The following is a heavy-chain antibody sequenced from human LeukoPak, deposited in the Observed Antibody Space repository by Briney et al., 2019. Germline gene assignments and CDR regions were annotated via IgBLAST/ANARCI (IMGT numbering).Heavy chain of an antibody. Sequence: ETLTLTCTVSGGSISSGGYYWSWLRQHPGKGLEWVSAIYSGGSTYYADSVKGRFTISRDNSKYTLYLQMNSVRAEDTAVDYCARDPFSSGWTGGAFGIWGQGTMVTVSS. CDR3: ARDPFSSGWTGGAFGI. D-gene: IGHD6-19*01. J-gene: IGHJ3*02. CDR1: GGSISSGGYY. V-gene: IGHV3-66*01. CDR2: IYSGGST.